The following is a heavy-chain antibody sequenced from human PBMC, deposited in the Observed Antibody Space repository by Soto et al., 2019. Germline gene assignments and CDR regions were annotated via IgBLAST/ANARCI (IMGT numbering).Heavy chain of an antibody. CDR2: IYYSGST. J-gene: IGHJ4*02. CDR1: GGSISSYY. CDR3: AREAGRDSSGYYYSRYYFDY. Sequence: SETLSLTCTVSGGSISSYYWSWIRQPPGKGPEWIGYIYYSGSTNYNPSLKSRVTISVDTSKNQFSLKLSSVTAADTAVYYCAREAGRDSSGYYYSRYYFDYWGQGTLVTVSS. V-gene: IGHV4-59*01. D-gene: IGHD3-22*01.